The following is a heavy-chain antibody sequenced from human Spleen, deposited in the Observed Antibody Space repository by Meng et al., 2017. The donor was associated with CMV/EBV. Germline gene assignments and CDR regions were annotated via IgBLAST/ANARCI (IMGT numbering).Heavy chain of an antibody. CDR3: ANQQWLVSGLDY. CDR2: IYSCGST. Sequence: GESLKISCAVSGFTFRRFAMSWVRQGPGKGLEWVSVIYSCGSTYYADSVKGRFTISRDNSKNTLYLQMNSLRAEDTAVYYCANQQWLVSGLDYWGQGTLVTVSS. D-gene: IGHD6-19*01. V-gene: IGHV3-66*02. CDR1: GFTFRRFA. J-gene: IGHJ4*02.